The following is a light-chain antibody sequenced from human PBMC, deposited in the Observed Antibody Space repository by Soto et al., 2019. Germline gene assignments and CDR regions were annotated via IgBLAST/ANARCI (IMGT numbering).Light chain of an antibody. CDR1: QSVSNNY. J-gene: IGKJ2*01. CDR3: HQYGSSSPYT. V-gene: IGKV3-20*01. CDR2: GSS. Sequence: EVVLTQSPGTLSLSPGESATLSCRASQSVSNNYFAWYQQKPGQAPRLLIFGSSDRATGIPDRFSGSGSGTDFTLTLSRLEPEDFAVYYCHQYGSSSPYTFGQGTKLEIK.